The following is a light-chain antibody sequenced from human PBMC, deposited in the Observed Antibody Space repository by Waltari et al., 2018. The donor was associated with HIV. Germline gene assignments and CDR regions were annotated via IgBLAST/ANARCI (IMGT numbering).Light chain of an antibody. CDR3: MQGTHWPPT. J-gene: IGKJ2*01. CDR2: RVS. Sequence: EVVMSQFPLSLAVTPGQPASISCTSSEGLVYRDGNTYLNWFHQRPGQSPRRLIFRVSNWDPGVPDRFRGSGSHTNFTLEITRVQPDDVGIFYCMQGTHWPPTFGQGTRLEI. V-gene: IGKV2D-30*01. CDR1: EGLVYRDGNTY.